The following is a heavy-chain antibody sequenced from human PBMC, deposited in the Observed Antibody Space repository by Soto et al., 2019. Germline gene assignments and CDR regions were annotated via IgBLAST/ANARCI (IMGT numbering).Heavy chain of an antibody. CDR2: IYHSGST. CDR3: ARQSRNIITVTFDP. V-gene: IGHV4-39*01. Sequence: SDTLSLTCTVSGGSISSSTYYWGWIRQPPGKGLEWIGTIYHSGSTYYNPSLKSRVTVSVDTSKNQFSLKLSSVTAADTAVYYCARQSRNIITVTFDPWGQGTLVTSPQ. CDR1: GGSISSSTYY. J-gene: IGHJ5*02. D-gene: IGHD6-19*01.